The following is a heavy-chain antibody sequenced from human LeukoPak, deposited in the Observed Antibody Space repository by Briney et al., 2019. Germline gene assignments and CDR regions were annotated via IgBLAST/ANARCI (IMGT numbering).Heavy chain of an antibody. CDR2: INPNSGGT. J-gene: IGHJ3*01. CDR1: GCTFTGYH. CDR3: ASGREYSGSGSHDDAFDV. V-gene: IGHV1-2*02. D-gene: IGHD3-10*01. Sequence: ASVKVSCKASGCTFTGYHMHWVRQAPEHGLEWMGWINPNSGGTNYAQKFQGRVTMTRDTSISTAYMELSRLGSDDTAVYYCASGREYSGSGSHDDAFDVWGQGTMVTVSS.